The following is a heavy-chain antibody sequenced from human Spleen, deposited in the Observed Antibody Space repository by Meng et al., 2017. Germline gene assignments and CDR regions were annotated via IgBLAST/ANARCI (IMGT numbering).Heavy chain of an antibody. D-gene: IGHD2-15*01. CDR1: GFTFNNYA. J-gene: IGHJ1*01. CDR2: MSGSADST. V-gene: IGHV3-23*01. Sequence: GESLKISCAASGFTFNNYAMSWVRQAPGKGLEWVSSMSGSADSTYYADSVKGRFTISRDNSENTLYLQMNSLRAEDTALYYCAKMLDVVVVVAATEYFQHWGQGTLVTVSS. CDR3: AKMLDVVVVVAATEYFQH.